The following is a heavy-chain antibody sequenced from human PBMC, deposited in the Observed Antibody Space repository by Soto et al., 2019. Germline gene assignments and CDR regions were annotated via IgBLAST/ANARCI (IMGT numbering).Heavy chain of an antibody. CDR1: GGSISSYY. CDR3: ASSITYYDFWSGYYSLDY. J-gene: IGHJ4*02. D-gene: IGHD3-3*01. Sequence: SETLSLTCTVSGGSISSYYLSWIRQPPGKGLEWIGYIYYSGSTNYNPSLKSRATISVDTSKNQFSLKLSSVTAADTAVYYCASSITYYDFWSGYYSLDYWGQGTLVTVSS. V-gene: IGHV4-59*01. CDR2: IYYSGST.